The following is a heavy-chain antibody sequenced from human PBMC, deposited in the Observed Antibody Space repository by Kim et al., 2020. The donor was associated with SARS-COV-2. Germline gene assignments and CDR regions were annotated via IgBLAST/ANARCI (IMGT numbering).Heavy chain of an antibody. CDR3: ASPNYYGSGSLYPNSGGYYGMDV. D-gene: IGHD3-10*01. CDR1: GGSFSGYY. V-gene: IGHV4-34*01. CDR2: INHSGST. Sequence: SETLSLTCAVYGGSFSGYYWSWIRQPPGKGLEWIGEINHSGSTNYNPSLKSRVTISVDTSKNQFSLKLSSVTAADTAVYYCASPNYYGSGSLYPNSGGYYGMDVWGQGTTVTVSS. J-gene: IGHJ6*02.